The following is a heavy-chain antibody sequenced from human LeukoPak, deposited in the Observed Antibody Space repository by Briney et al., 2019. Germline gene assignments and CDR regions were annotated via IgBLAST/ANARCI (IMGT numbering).Heavy chain of an antibody. CDR3: ARDRNYHNGGHFDY. Sequence: GGSLRLSCAASGFTFSSYAMSWVRPAPGKGLEWVSAISGSGGSTYYADSVKGRFTISRDNAKNSVYLQMNSLRAEDTAVYYCARDRNYHNGGHFDYWGQGTLVTVSS. J-gene: IGHJ4*02. D-gene: IGHD2-8*01. V-gene: IGHV3-23*01. CDR2: ISGSGGST. CDR1: GFTFSSYA.